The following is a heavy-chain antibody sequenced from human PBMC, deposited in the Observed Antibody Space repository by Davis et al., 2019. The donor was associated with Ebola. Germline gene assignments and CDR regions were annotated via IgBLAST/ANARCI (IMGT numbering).Heavy chain of an antibody. J-gene: IGHJ6*02. CDR2: ISSSSSTI. CDR1: GFTFSSYS. Sequence: PGGSLRLSCAASGFTFSSYSMNWVRQAPGKGLEWVSYISSSSSTIYYADSVKGRFTISRDNAKNSLYLQMNSLRDEDTAVYYCAREIVVVTATHYYYYYGMDVWGQGTTVTVSS. V-gene: IGHV3-48*02. CDR3: AREIVVVTATHYYYYYGMDV. D-gene: IGHD2-21*02.